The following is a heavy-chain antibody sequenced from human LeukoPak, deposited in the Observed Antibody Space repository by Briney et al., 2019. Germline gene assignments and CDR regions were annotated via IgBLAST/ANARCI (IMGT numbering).Heavy chain of an antibody. Sequence: GGSLRLSCAASGFIFDSYNMNWVRQAPGKGLEWVSYISSSSSTIYYADSVKGRFTISRDNAKNSLYLQMNSLRAEDTAVYYCARGSGSYSFNLLGFDPWGQGTLVTVSS. CDR3: ARGSGSYSFNLLGFDP. J-gene: IGHJ5*02. CDR2: ISSSSSTI. D-gene: IGHD1-26*01. CDR1: GFIFDSYN. V-gene: IGHV3-48*01.